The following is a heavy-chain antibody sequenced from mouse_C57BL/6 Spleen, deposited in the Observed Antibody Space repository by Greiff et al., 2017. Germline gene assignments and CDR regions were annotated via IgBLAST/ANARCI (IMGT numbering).Heavy chain of an antibody. J-gene: IGHJ2*01. D-gene: IGHD3-3*01. Sequence: QVQLQQPGAELVMPGASVKLSCKASGYTFTSYWMHWVKQRPGPGLEWIGEIDPSDSYTNYNQQFKGKSTLTVDKSSSTAYMQLSSLTSEDSAVYCCARSGANLGCFDDWGQGTTLTVSS. CDR1: GYTFTSYW. V-gene: IGHV1-69*01. CDR3: ARSGANLGCFDD. CDR2: IDPSDSYT.